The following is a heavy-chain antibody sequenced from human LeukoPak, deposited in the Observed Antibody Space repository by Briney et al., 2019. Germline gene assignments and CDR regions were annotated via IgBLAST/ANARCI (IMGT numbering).Heavy chain of an antibody. V-gene: IGHV1-18*01. J-gene: IGHJ4*02. Sequence: ASVKASCKASGYTFTSYGISWVRQAPGQGLEWMGWISAYNGNTNYAQKLQGRVTMTTDTSTSTAYMELRSLRSDDTAVYYCARFGSSARMVVPAAMSYFDYWGQGTLVTVSS. CDR2: ISAYNGNT. CDR1: GYTFTSYG. CDR3: ARFGSSARMVVPAAMSYFDY. D-gene: IGHD2-2*01.